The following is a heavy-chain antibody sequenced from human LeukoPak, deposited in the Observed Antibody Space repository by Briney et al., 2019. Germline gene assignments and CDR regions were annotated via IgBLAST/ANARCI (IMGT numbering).Heavy chain of an antibody. CDR2: INLNNDDT. D-gene: IGHD3-22*01. J-gene: IGHJ4*02. CDR3: ARGYYYDSSGDYQLDY. Sequence: GASVKVSCKASGYTFTGYYMHWVRQAPGQGLEWMGWINLNNDDTNYAQKFQGWVTMTRDTSISTTYMELSRLRSDDTAVYYCARGYYYDSSGDYQLDYWGQGTLVTVSS. CDR1: GYTFTGYY. V-gene: IGHV1-2*04.